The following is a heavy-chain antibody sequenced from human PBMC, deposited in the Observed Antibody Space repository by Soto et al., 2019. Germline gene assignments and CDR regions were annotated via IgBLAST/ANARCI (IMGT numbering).Heavy chain of an antibody. CDR2: ISQSGTT. Sequence: RRPLSLTCAVSGASIGSDNRWTWVRQPPGEGLEWIGEISQSGTTKYNPSLASRVTISVDKSKNQFSLRLTSMTAADTAVYYCAKKVPAALRLYYFFGLDVWGQGTTVTVSS. V-gene: IGHV4-4*03. D-gene: IGHD2-15*01. J-gene: IGHJ6*02. CDR1: GASIGSDNR. CDR3: AKKVPAALRLYYFFGLDV.